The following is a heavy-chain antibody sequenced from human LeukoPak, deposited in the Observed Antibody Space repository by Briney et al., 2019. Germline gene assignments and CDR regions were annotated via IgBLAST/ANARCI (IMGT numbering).Heavy chain of an antibody. CDR2: ISAYNGNT. J-gene: IGHJ4*02. D-gene: IGHD3-10*01. V-gene: IGHV1-18*01. CDR3: ARVPFLTGSGSPDY. Sequence: ASVKVSCKASGGTFSSYTISWVRQAPGQGLEWMGWISAYNGNTNYAQKLQGRVTMTTDTSTSTAYMELRSLRSDDTAVYYCARVPFLTGSGSPDYWGQGTLVTVSS. CDR1: GGTFSSYT.